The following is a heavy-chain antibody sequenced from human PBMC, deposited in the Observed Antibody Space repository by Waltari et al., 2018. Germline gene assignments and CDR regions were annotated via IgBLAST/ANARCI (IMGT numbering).Heavy chain of an antibody. J-gene: IGHJ4*02. D-gene: IGHD1-26*01. CDR3: APLGASSLTLTA. V-gene: IGHV3-48*01. CDR2: ISGSGSHT. CDR1: GFTFSTYG. Sequence: EVQLVESGGGLVQPGGSLRLSCAASGFTFSTYGMNWVRQAPGKGLEWVSHISGSGSHTYYADSVKGRFTISRDNAMNSLYLQMNSLRAEDTAVYYCAPLGASSLTLTAWGQGTLVTVSS.